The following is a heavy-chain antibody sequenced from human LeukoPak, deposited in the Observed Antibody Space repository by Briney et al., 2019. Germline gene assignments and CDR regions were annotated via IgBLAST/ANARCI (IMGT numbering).Heavy chain of an antibody. Sequence: GGSLRLSCAASGFTLSSYAMSWVRQAPGKGLEWVSAISDTGNTYHADSVKGRFTISRDSSKNTLLLQMNRLRPEDAAVYYCAKAPVTTCRGAFCYPFDYWGLGTLVTVSS. CDR1: GFTLSSYA. V-gene: IGHV3-23*01. CDR3: AKAPVTTCRGAFCYPFDY. CDR2: ISDTGNT. D-gene: IGHD2-15*01. J-gene: IGHJ4*02.